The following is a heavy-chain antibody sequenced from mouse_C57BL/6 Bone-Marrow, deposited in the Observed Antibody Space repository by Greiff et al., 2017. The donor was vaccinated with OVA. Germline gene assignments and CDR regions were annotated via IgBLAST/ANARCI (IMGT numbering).Heavy chain of an antibody. Sequence: AAEGLDFSSYWTSWVRRALRNGLEWLGDIHPDTSTIAYAPSVEDKFIIYRDNAKNTLYLQMSKVTSEDTALYYCARLGYDRDCWGRGTSATVSA. CDR2: IHPDTSTI. CDR3: ARLGYDRDC. J-gene: IGHJ4*01. V-gene: IGHV4-1*01. CDR1: GLDFSSYW.